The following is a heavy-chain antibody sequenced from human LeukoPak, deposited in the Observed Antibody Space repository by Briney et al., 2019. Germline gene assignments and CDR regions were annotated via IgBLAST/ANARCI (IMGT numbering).Heavy chain of an antibody. CDR1: GGSISSYY. D-gene: IGHD6-13*01. J-gene: IGHJ6*03. CDR3: ARHSGAAAKYYYYYYYMDV. CDR2: IYYSGST. V-gene: IGHV4-39*01. Sequence: SETLSLTCTVSGGSISSYYWSWIRQPPGKGLEWIGSIYYSGSTYYNPSLKSRVTISVDTSKNQFSLKLSSVTVADTAVYYCARHSGAAAKYYYYYYYMDVWGKGTTVTISS.